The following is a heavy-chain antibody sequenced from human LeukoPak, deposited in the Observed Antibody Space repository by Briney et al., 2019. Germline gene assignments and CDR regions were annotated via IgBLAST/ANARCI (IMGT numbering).Heavy chain of an antibody. D-gene: IGHD3-22*01. CDR3: ARAGDSSGYYQTFDY. J-gene: IGHJ4*02. CDR1: GYTFTGYY. CDR2: VNPNSGGT. V-gene: IGHV1-2*06. Sequence: GASVKVSCMASGYTFTGYYIHWVGPAAGQGLEWMGRVNPNSGGTNYAQKFQGRVTMTRDTSISTAYMELSRLRSDGTAIYYCARAGDSSGYYQTFDYWGQGTLVTVSS.